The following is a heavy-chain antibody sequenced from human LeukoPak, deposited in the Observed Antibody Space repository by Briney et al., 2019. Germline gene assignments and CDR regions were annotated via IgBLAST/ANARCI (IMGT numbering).Heavy chain of an antibody. J-gene: IGHJ4*03. Sequence: PSETLSLTCAVYGGSSCVYFWSCIRQSPGKGLEWIAEINHRGDTNYKPSVKSRVSISVDTSKNQFSLKVTSLTASDTAVYYCARGPTISETGYFDYWGQGTLVTVSS. D-gene: IGHD1-1*01. CDR2: INHRGDT. CDR1: GGSSCVYF. CDR3: ARGPTISETGYFDY. V-gene: IGHV4-34*01.